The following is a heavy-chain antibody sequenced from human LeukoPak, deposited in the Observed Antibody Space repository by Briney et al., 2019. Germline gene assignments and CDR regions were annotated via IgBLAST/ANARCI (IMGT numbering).Heavy chain of an antibody. CDR3: ARALPLAQQHDY. Sequence: GGSLRLSCAASGFTFSSYSMNWVRQAPGKGLEWVSAISGSGGSTYYADSVKGRFTISRDNSKNTLYLQMNSLRAEDTAVYYCARALPLAQQHDYWGQGTLVTVSS. CDR1: GFTFSSYS. J-gene: IGHJ4*02. V-gene: IGHV3-23*01. CDR2: ISGSGGST. D-gene: IGHD6-13*01.